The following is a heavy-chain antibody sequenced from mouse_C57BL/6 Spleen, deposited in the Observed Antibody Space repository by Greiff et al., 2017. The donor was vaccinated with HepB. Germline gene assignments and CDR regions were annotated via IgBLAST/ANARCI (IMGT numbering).Heavy chain of an antibody. V-gene: IGHV1-63*01. CDR2: IYPGGGYT. J-gene: IGHJ1*03. Sequence: QVQLKESGAELVRPGTSVKMSCKASGYTFTNYWIGWAKQRPGHGLEWIGDIYPGGGYTNYNEKFKGKATLTADKSSSTAYMQFSSLTSEDSAIYYCARDYGSSRGYFDVWGTGTTVTVSS. CDR1: GYTFTNYW. CDR3: ARDYGSSRGYFDV. D-gene: IGHD1-1*01.